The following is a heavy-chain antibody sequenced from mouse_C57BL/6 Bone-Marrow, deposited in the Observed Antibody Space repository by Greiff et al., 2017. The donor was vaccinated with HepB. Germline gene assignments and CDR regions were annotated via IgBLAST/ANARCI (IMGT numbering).Heavy chain of an antibody. D-gene: IGHD2-1*01. Sequence: VQLQQSGPELVKPGASVKLSCKASGYTFTSYWMQWVKQRPGQGLEWIGEIDPSDSYTNYNQKFKGKATLTVDTSSSTAYMQLSSLTSEDSAVYYCARRGLLWSDWYFDVWGTGTTVTVSS. V-gene: IGHV1-50*01. J-gene: IGHJ1*03. CDR3: ARRGLLWSDWYFDV. CDR2: IDPSDSYT. CDR1: GYTFTSYW.